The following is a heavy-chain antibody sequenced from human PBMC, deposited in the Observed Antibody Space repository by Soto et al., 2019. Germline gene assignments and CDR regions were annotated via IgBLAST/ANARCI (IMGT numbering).Heavy chain of an antibody. J-gene: IGHJ4*02. V-gene: IGHV1-69*13. Sequence: SVKVSCKASGGTFSSYAISWVRQAPGQGLEWMGGIIPIFGTANYAQKFQGRVTITADESTSTAYMELSSLRSEDTAVYYCARAGIAVAGPGAYYFDYWGQGTLVAVSS. CDR3: ARAGIAVAGPGAYYFDY. D-gene: IGHD6-19*01. CDR1: GGTFSSYA. CDR2: IIPIFGTA.